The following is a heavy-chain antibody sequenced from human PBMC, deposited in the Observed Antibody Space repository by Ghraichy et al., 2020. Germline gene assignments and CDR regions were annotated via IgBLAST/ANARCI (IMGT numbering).Heavy chain of an antibody. CDR2: IYNGGST. Sequence: GGSLRLSCAASGFTFSSNYMSWVRQAPGKGLEWVSVIYNGGSTYYADSVKGRFTISRDNSKNTLYLQMNSLRADDTAVYYCASTTSNYYYYGMGIWGQGTTVTVSS. CDR1: GFTFSSNY. V-gene: IGHV3-53*01. D-gene: IGHD1-1*01. J-gene: IGHJ6*02. CDR3: ASTTSNYYYYGMGI.